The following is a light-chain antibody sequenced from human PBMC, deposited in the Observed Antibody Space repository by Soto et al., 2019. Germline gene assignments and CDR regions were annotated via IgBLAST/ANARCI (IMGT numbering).Light chain of an antibody. CDR2: EVT. CDR1: SSDVGFFNY. CDR3: CSYRSVNTVV. Sequence: QSALTQPASVSGSPGQSITLSCTGTSSDVGFFNYVSWYQQHPGKAPKLMIYEVTNRSSGVSIRFSGSKSGNTASLTISGLQAEDEADYYCCSYRSVNTVVFGRGTKLTVL. V-gene: IGLV2-14*01. J-gene: IGLJ2*01.